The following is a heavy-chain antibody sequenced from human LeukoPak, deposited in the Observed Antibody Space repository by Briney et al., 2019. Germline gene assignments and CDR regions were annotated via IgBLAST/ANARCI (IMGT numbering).Heavy chain of an antibody. Sequence: ASVKVSCKASGYIFTGYAIQWVRQAPGQGLELMGWIDANNGRTKYSEKFQGRVTMTRDTSASTAYMELSGLKSEDTAVYYCARARWTSSGTTYYLDYWGQGSLVTVSS. CDR3: ARARWTSSGTTYYLDY. V-gene: IGHV1-3*01. J-gene: IGHJ4*01. CDR1: GYIFTGYA. D-gene: IGHD3-10*01. CDR2: IDANNGRT.